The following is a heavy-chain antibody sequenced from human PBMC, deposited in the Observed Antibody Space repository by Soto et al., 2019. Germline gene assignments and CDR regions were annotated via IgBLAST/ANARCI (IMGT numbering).Heavy chain of an antibody. CDR1: GFIFSDYG. V-gene: IGHV3-33*01. CDR3: ARWWNDEEWVETMDV. J-gene: IGHJ6*01. Sequence: QVQLVESGGAVVQPGRSLRLACETSGFIFSDYGMHWVRQAPGKGLEWVAVIYYDGSNEHYSDSVRGRFTISRDNSKNILYLQMNSVRAEDTAIYYCARWWNDEEWVETMDVWGQGTTVTVSS. D-gene: IGHD1-1*01. CDR2: IYYDGSNE.